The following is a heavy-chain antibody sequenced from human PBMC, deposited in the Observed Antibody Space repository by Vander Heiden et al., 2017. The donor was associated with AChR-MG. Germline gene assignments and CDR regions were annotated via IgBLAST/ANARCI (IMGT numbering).Heavy chain of an antibody. D-gene: IGHD3-10*01. V-gene: IGHV3-48*02. CDR2: ISSSSSAR. Sequence: EVQLVESGGALVQPGGSLRLSCFVSGFTFNSYAMNWVRQAPGKGLEWISYISSSSSARYYADSVKGRFTISRDNAKNSLYLEMNGLRDDDTAVYYCASWRSGHYLRDYLHSWGQGTLVTVSS. J-gene: IGHJ4*02. CDR3: ASWRSGHYLRDYLHS. CDR1: GFTFNSYA.